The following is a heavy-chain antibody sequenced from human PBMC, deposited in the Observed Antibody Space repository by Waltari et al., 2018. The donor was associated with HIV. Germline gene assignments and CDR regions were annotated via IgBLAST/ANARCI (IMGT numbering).Heavy chain of an antibody. V-gene: IGHV5-51*01. D-gene: IGHD1-26*01. CDR2: VFPGDAET. CDR3: AKLHEAEWELRADY. J-gene: IGHJ4*02. CDR1: GYDFRSYW. Sequence: EVQLVQSGAEVKKHGESLKISCKGFGYDFRSYWIGWVRQMPGKGLEWMGIVFPGDAETKYSPSSEGRVTISADNSITTAYLQWRSLKASDTAVYYCAKLHEAEWELRADYWGQGTLVTVSS.